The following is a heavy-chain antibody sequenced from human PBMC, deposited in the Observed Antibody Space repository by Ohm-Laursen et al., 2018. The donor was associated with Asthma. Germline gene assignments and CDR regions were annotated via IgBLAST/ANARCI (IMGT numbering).Heavy chain of an antibody. J-gene: IGHJ4*02. Sequence: EASVKVSCKASGYTFTSYGISWVRQAPGQGLEWMGWISAYNGNTNYAQKLQGRVTMTTDTSTSTAYMELRSLRSDDTAVYYCARAPLSILLWFRELSLDYWGQGTLVTVSS. V-gene: IGHV1-18*01. CDR1: GYTFTSYG. CDR3: ARAPLSILLWFRELSLDY. D-gene: IGHD3-10*01. CDR2: ISAYNGNT.